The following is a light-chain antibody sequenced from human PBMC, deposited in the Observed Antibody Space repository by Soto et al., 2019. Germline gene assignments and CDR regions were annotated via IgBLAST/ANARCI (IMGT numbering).Light chain of an antibody. V-gene: IGLV1-40*01. Sequence: QSVLTQPPSVSGAPGQRVTISCTGSSSDIGAGYDVHWYQQLPGTAPKLLIYGNSNRPSGVPDRFSGSKSGTSASLAITGLQAEDEADYYCQFFDSRLSGYVFGTGTKVPVL. J-gene: IGLJ1*01. CDR3: QFFDSRLSGYV. CDR1: SSDIGAGYD. CDR2: GNS.